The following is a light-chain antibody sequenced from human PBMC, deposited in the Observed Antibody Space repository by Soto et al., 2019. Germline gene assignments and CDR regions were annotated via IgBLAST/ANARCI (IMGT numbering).Light chain of an antibody. CDR2: AVS. CDR3: QQSYSTLFT. V-gene: IGKV1-39*01. CDR1: QTVIRY. J-gene: IGKJ3*01. Sequence: IQMTQFPSSLSASVGDRVTITCRAGQTVIRYLNWYQQKPGRAPNLLIYAVSNVQSGVPSRFSGSGSVTEYTLTINDQQPEDFATYYRQQSYSTLFTCGPATKVEIK.